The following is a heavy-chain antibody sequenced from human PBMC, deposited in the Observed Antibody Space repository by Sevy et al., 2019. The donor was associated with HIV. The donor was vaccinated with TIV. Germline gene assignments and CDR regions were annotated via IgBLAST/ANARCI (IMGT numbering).Heavy chain of an antibody. D-gene: IGHD1-26*01. V-gene: IGHV3-7*01. J-gene: IGHJ3*02. CDR3: ARERGISFIVGATTGAFDI. CDR1: RFTFSNYW. CDR2: IKQDGSEK. Sequence: GGSLRLSCAASRFTFSNYWMSWVRQAPGKGLEWVANIKQDGSEKYYVDSVKVRLPISRNNATNSLYLQMKSLRAEDTAVYYCARERGISFIVGATTGAFDIWGQGTMVTVSS.